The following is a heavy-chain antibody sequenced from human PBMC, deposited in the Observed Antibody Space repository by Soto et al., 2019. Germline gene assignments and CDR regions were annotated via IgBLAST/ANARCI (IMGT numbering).Heavy chain of an antibody. D-gene: IGHD5-18*01. CDR2: ISYDGRNE. J-gene: IGHJ4*02. CDR1: GFTFSNYA. V-gene: IGHV3-30*03. Sequence: GGSLRLSCAASGFTFSNYAMHWVRQAPGKGREWLAVISYDGRNENYADSVKGRFTISRDNSKNTLYLQMNSLRAEDTAVYYCARDPYDYTAMVHYYFDYWGQGTLVTVSS. CDR3: ARDPYDYTAMVHYYFDY.